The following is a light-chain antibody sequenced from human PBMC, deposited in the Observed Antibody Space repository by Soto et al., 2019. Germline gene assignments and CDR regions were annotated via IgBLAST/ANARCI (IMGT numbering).Light chain of an antibody. J-gene: IGKJ1*01. V-gene: IGKV1-5*01. CDR3: QQYDTYSRT. CDR2: DAS. CDR1: QSISNW. Sequence: DIQMTQSPSTLSASVGDRVTLACRASQSISNWLAWYQQKPGKAPKVLMSDASSLERGVPSRFSGSGSGTEFTLTISSLQPDDFATYYCQQYDTYSRTFGQGTKVDIK.